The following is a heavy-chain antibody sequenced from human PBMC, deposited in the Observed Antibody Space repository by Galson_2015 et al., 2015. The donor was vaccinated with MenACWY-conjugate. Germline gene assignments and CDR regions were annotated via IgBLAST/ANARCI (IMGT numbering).Heavy chain of an antibody. V-gene: IGHV3-23*01. CDR3: ARDQGLRVGATIPGGYYYYGMDV. J-gene: IGHJ6*02. CDR1: GFTFSSYA. Sequence: SLGLSCAASGFTFSSYAMSWVRQAPGKGLEWVSAISGSGGSTYYADSVKGRFTISRDNSKNTLYLQMNSLRAEDAAVYYCARDQGLRVGATIPGGYYYYGMDVWGQGTTVTVSS. D-gene: IGHD1-26*01. CDR2: ISGSGGST.